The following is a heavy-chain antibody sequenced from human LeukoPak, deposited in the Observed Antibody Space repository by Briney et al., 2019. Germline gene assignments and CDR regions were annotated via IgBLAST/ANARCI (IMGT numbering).Heavy chain of an antibody. J-gene: IGHJ4*02. V-gene: IGHV4-4*07. CDR1: GGSISSYY. CDR2: IYTSGST. CDR3: ARGYYDSSGYYSHFDY. D-gene: IGHD3-22*01. Sequence: PSETLSLTCTVSGGSISSYYWSWIRQPAGKGLEWIGRIYTSGSTNYNPSLKSRVTISVDKSKNQFSLKLSSVTAADTAVYYCARGYYDSSGYYSHFDYWGQGTLVTVSS.